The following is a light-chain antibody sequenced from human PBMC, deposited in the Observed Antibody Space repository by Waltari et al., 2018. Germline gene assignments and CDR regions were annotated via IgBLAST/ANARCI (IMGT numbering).Light chain of an antibody. J-gene: IGLJ2*01. CDR2: QDT. V-gene: IGLV3-1*01. CDR3: QAWDNSAVV. CDR1: DLEDYY. Sequence: SYKLTQPPSLSVSPGQTASITCYGDDLEDYYVAWYQQRPGQSPVLLIYQDTKRPSGIPERFSGSNSGNTATLTIRETQTIDDADYYCQAWDNSAVVFGGGTTLTVL.